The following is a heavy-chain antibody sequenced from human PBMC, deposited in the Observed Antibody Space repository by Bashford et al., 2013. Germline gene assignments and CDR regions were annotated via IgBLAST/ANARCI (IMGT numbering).Heavy chain of an antibody. Sequence: GGSLRLSCAASGFTFSNYWMSWVRQAPGKGLEWVSGINSDGSTTRYADSVKGRFTISRDNSKNTLYLEMNSLRAEDTAVYFCAKRSPGFVRRCSGGSCFSYYFDYWGQGTLGHRLL. CDR1: GFTFSNYW. CDR3: AKRSPGFVRRCSGGSCFSYYFDY. J-gene: IGHJ4*02. D-gene: IGHD2-15*01. CDR2: INSDGSTT. V-gene: IGHV3-23*01.